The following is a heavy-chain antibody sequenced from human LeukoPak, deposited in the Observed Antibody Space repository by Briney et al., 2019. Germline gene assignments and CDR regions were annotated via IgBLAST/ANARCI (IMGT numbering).Heavy chain of an antibody. D-gene: IGHD5-12*01. CDR1: GYTFTSYG. CDR3: ARDFTNYSGYEQFDY. Sequence: ASVKVSCKASGYTFTSYGISWVRQAPGQGLEWMGWISAYNGNTNYAQKLQGRVTMTTDTSTSTAYMELRSLRPDDTAVYYCARDFTNYSGYEQFDYWGQGTPVTVSS. CDR2: ISAYNGNT. J-gene: IGHJ4*02. V-gene: IGHV1-18*04.